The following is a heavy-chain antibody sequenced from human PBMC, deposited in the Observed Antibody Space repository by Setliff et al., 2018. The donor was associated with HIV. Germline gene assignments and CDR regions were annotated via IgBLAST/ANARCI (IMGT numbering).Heavy chain of an antibody. Sequence: ASVKVSCKPPGHTFTNYDIHWMRRAPGQGLEWMGWMNPNSGVSGYALKFHDRVTMTRDTSITTLYMELSSLTSEDTAVYYCARGKGVGGVIINGGLDVWGQGTTVTVSS. V-gene: IGHV1-8*01. CDR3: ARGKGVGGVIINGGLDV. J-gene: IGHJ6*02. CDR1: GHTFTNYD. CDR2: MNPNSGVS. D-gene: IGHD3-10*01.